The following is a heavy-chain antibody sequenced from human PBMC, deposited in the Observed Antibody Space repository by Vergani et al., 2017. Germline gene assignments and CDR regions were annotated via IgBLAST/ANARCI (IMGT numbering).Heavy chain of an antibody. D-gene: IGHD6-19*01. CDR2: IGYDGSNK. CDR3: AREEAVAGESSFYYYYGMDV. Sequence: QVQRVESGGGVVQPGRSLRLSCAASGFTFSSYGMHWVRQAPGKGLGWVAVIGYDGSNKYYAYSVKGRFTIPRDNSKNTLYLQMNSLRAEDTAVYYCAREEAVAGESSFYYYYGMDVWGQGTTVTVSS. J-gene: IGHJ6*02. V-gene: IGHV3-33*01. CDR1: GFTFSSYG.